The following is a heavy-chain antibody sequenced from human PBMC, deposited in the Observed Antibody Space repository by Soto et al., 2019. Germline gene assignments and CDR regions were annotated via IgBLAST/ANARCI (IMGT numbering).Heavy chain of an antibody. V-gene: IGHV1-24*01. CDR2: FDPEDGET. CDR3: ATGATMVRGVTNWFDP. CDR1: GYTLTELS. J-gene: IGHJ5*02. D-gene: IGHD3-10*01. Sequence: ASVKVSCKVSGYTLTELSMHWVRQAPGKGLEWMGGFDPEDGETIYAQKFQGRVTMTEDTSTDTAYMEQSSLRSEDTAVYYCATGATMVRGVTNWFDPWGQGTLVTVSS.